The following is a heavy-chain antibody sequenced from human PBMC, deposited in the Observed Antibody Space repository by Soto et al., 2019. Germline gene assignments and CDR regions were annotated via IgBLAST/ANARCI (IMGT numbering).Heavy chain of an antibody. V-gene: IGHV3-30-3*01. D-gene: IGHD3-22*01. Sequence: PGGSLRLSCAASGFTFSSYAMHWVRQAPGKGLEWVAVISYDGSNKYYADSVKGRFTISRDNSKNTLYLQMNSLRAEDTAVYYCARPQYYYDSSGYFFDYWGQGTLVTVSS. J-gene: IGHJ4*02. CDR2: ISYDGSNK. CDR1: GFTFSSYA. CDR3: ARPQYYYDSSGYFFDY.